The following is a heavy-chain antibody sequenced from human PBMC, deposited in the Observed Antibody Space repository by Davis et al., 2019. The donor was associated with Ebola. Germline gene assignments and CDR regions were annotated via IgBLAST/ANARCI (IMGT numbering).Heavy chain of an antibody. CDR2: ISAYSGNT. D-gene: IGHD1-26*01. CDR1: GYTFTSYG. J-gene: IGHJ4*02. CDR3: ARVGAPYYFDY. V-gene: IGHV1-18*01. Sequence: ASVKVSCKASGYTFTSYGITWVRQAPGQGLEWMGWISAYSGNTNYAQKLQGRVTMTTDTSTSTAYMDLRSLRSDDTAVYYCARVGAPYYFDYWGQGTLVTVSS.